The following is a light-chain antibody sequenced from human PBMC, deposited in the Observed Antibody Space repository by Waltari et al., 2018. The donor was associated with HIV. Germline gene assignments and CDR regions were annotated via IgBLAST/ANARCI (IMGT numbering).Light chain of an antibody. CDR2: SDN. V-gene: IGLV1-44*01. CDR3: AAWDDSLAEPYVL. CDR1: PPPTGKNL. J-gene: IGLJ2*01. Sequence: QSVLAQPPSASGTPGQRAPTPFFEPPPPTGKNLVNCSHQLPGTAPKLLIFSDNKRPSGVPDRFSGSKSGTSASLAISGLQSEDEGDYYCAAWDDSLAEPYVLFGGGTRLTVL.